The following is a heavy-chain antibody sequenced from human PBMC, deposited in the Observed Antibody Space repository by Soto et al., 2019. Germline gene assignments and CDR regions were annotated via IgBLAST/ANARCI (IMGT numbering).Heavy chain of an antibody. D-gene: IGHD3-10*01. J-gene: IGHJ3*02. CDR1: GFTFSSYG. CDR2: IWYDGSNK. CDR3: ARDFLGGYYGSGTDAFDI. V-gene: IGHV3-33*01. Sequence: PGGSLRLSCAASGFTFSSYGMHWVRQAPGKGLEWVAVIWYDGSNKYYADSVKGRFTISRDNSKNTLYLQMNSLRAEDTAVYYCARDFLGGYYGSGTDAFDIWGQGTMVTVSS.